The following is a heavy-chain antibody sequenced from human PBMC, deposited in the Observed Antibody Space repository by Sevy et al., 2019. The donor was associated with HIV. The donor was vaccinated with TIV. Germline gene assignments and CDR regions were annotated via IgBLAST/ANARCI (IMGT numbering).Heavy chain of an antibody. Sequence: GGSLRVSCAASGFTFSSYAMSWVRQAPGKGLEWVSAISGSGGSTYYADSVKGRFTISRDNSKNTLYLQMNSLRAEDTAVYYCAKALTGLHLGELSARAFDIWGQGTMVTVSS. V-gene: IGHV3-23*01. J-gene: IGHJ3*02. D-gene: IGHD3-16*02. CDR3: AKALTGLHLGELSARAFDI. CDR2: ISGSGGST. CDR1: GFTFSSYA.